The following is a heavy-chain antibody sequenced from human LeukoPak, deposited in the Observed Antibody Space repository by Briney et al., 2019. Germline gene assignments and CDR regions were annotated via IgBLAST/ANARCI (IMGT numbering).Heavy chain of an antibody. CDR2: IYHSGST. J-gene: IGHJ4*02. CDR1: GGSISSGGYC. Sequence: SETLSLTCTVSGGSISSGGYCWSWIRQPPGKGLEWIGYIYHSGSTYYNPSLKSRVTISVDRSKNQFSLKLSSVTAADTAVYYCARSDAGIAAAGQFDYWGQGTLVTVSS. D-gene: IGHD6-13*01. V-gene: IGHV4-30-2*01. CDR3: ARSDAGIAAAGQFDY.